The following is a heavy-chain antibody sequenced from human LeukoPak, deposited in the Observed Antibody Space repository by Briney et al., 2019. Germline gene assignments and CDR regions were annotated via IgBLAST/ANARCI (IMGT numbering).Heavy chain of an antibody. CDR2: ISSTSSDI. CDR3: AGHDLTLNAFDM. CDR1: GFTFSRYS. D-gene: IGHD1-14*01. Sequence: PGGSLRLSCAASGFTFSRYSMNWVRQAPGKGLEWVSSISSTSSDIYYADSVKGRFTISGDNAKTSLYLQMNSLRVEDTAVYYCAGHDLTLNAFDMWGQGTMVTVST. J-gene: IGHJ3*02. V-gene: IGHV3-21*01.